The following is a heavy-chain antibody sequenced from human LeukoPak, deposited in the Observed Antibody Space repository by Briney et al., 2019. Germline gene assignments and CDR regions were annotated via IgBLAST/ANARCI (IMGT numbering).Heavy chain of an antibody. Sequence: SETLSLTCAVSGYSINNGYYWGWIRRPPGKGLEWIANTYRSGTTYYNPSLKSRVTISIDTSKNQVSLRLTSVTAADTAVYYCARQSGSYYDYWGQGALVTVSS. J-gene: IGHJ4*03. CDR2: TYRSGTT. CDR3: ARQSGSYYDY. CDR1: GYSINNGYY. D-gene: IGHD1-26*01. V-gene: IGHV4-38-2*01.